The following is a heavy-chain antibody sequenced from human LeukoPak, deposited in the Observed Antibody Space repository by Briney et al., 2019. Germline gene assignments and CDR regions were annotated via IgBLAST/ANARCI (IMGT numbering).Heavy chain of an antibody. D-gene: IGHD1-26*01. CDR2: INPSGGST. CDR3: ARVGASLDAFDI. Sequence: ASVKVSRKASGYTFTSYYMHWVRQAPGQGLEWMGIINPSGGSTSYAQKFQGRVTMTRDMSTSTVYMELSSLRSEDTAVYYCARVGASLDAFDIWGQGTMVTVSS. CDR1: GYTFTSYY. J-gene: IGHJ3*02. V-gene: IGHV1-46*01.